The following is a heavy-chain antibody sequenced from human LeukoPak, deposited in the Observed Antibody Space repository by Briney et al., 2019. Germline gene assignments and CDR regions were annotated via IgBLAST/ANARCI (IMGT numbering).Heavy chain of an antibody. V-gene: IGHV4-30-4*01. CDR1: GGSVSSADYY. CDR3: ARGRYCAWLPQLDY. Sequence: PSETLSLTCTVSGGSVSSADYYWSWIRQPPGKGLECIGYIYYSSTTYYNPSLKGRVTISVDTSKNQFSPKLSSVTAADTAVYYCARGRYCAWLPQLDYWGQGTLATVSS. D-gene: IGHD3-9*01. J-gene: IGHJ4*02. CDR2: IYYSSTT.